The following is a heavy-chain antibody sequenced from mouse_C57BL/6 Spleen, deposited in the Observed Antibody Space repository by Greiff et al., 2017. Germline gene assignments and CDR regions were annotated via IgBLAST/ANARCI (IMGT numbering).Heavy chain of an antibody. D-gene: IGHD1-1*01. Sequence: EVKVVESGGGLVKPGGSLKLSCAASGFTFSSYAMSWVRQTPEKRLEWVATISDGGSYTYYPDNVKGRFTISRDNAKNNLYLQMSHLKSEDTAMYYCARMGTTVVATGFDYWGQGTTLTVSS. V-gene: IGHV5-4*03. CDR3: ARMGTTVVATGFDY. CDR1: GFTFSSYA. CDR2: ISDGGSYT. J-gene: IGHJ2*01.